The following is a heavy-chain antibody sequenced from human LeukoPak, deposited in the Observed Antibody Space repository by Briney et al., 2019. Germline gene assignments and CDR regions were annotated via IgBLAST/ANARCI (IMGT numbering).Heavy chain of an antibody. V-gene: IGHV1-69*13. J-gene: IGHJ4*02. CDR1: GGTFSSYA. CDR3: ATVGLGYCSSTSCWGVFDY. Sequence: ASVKVSCKASGGTFSSYAISWVRQAPGQGLEWMGGIIPIFGTANYAQKFQGRVTTTADESTSTAYMELSSLRSEDTAVYYCATVGLGYCSSTSCWGVFDYWGQGTLVTVSS. D-gene: IGHD2-2*01. CDR2: IIPIFGTA.